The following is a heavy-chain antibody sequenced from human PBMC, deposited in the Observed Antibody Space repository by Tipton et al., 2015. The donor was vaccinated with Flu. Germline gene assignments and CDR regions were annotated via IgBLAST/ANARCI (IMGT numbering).Heavy chain of an antibody. CDR1: GYTFTSYN. V-gene: IGHV1-46*01. J-gene: IGHJ3*01. CDR3: ARDKGGRTYTFDV. D-gene: IGHD1-14*01. CDR2: IYPAGGGI. Sequence: VQLVQSGAEVKKPGASVKVSCKASGYTFTSYNMHWVRQAPGQGLEWMGIIYPAGGGISYAQKFQGRVIMTRDRSTGTVHMELSSLRSDDTAMYYCARDKGGRTYTFDVWGQGTMVTVSS.